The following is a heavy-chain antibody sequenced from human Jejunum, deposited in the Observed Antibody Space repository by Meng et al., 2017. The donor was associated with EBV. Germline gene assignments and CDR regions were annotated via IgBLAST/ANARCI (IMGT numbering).Heavy chain of an antibody. CDR2: IIHSGST. J-gene: IGHJ4*02. D-gene: IGHD6-19*01. Sequence: QVPLQQWGAGLLKPSETLSLPCAVYGGSFNYYYWTWIRQPPGKGLEWIGEIIHSGSTNYDPSLKSRVTISVDRSKNQFSLKLTSVTAADTAVYYCARKAVPGTFARPKFDYWGQGTLVTVSS. V-gene: IGHV4-34*12. CDR1: GGSFNYYY. CDR3: ARKAVPGTFARPKFDY.